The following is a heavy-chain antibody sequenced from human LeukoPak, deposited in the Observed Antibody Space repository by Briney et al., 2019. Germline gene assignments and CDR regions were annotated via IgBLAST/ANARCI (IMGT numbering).Heavy chain of an antibody. D-gene: IGHD2-15*01. CDR3: ARRLDLGSIVVVVAATGCFDY. Sequence: GGSLRLSCAASGFTFRSYAMSWVRQAPGKGLEWVSSISGIVGSTYYADSVKGRFTISRDNSKNTLYLQMNSLRAEDTAIYYCARRLDLGSIVVVVAATGCFDYWGQGTLVTVSS. V-gene: IGHV3-23*01. J-gene: IGHJ4*02. CDR2: ISGIVGST. CDR1: GFTFRSYA.